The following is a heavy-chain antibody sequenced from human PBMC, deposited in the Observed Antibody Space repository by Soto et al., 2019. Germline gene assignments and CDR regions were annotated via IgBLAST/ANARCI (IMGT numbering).Heavy chain of an antibody. V-gene: IGHV4-59*08. CDR3: ARRYCSSTSCYNWFDP. D-gene: IGHD2-2*01. Sequence: QLQLQESGPGLVKPSETLSLTCTVSGGSISSYYWSWIRQPPGKGLEWIGYIYYSGSTNYNPSLKSRVTISVDTSKNQFSLKLSSVTAADTAVYYCARRYCSSTSCYNWFDPWGQGTLVTVSS. CDR2: IYYSGST. J-gene: IGHJ5*02. CDR1: GGSISSYY.